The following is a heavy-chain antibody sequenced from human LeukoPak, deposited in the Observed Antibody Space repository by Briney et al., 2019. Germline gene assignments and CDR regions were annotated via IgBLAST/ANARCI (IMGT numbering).Heavy chain of an antibody. J-gene: IGHJ5*02. CDR2: INPSGGST. CDR1: GYTFTSYY. V-gene: IGHV1-46*01. Sequence: ASVKVSCKASGYTFTSYYMHWVRQAPGQGLEWMGIINPSGGSTSYAQKFQGRVTMTRDMSTGTVYMELSSLRSEDTAVYYCARDHGRANWFDPWGQGTLVTVSS. CDR3: ARDHGRANWFDP.